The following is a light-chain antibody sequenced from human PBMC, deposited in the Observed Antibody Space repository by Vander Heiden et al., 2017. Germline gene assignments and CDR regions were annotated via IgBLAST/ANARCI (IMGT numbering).Light chain of an antibody. J-gene: IGLJ3*02. V-gene: IGLV2-8*01. CDR3: SSYAGSNSWV. CDR1: SSDVGGYNY. CDR2: EVS. Sequence: QSALTQPPPASGSPGQSVTISCIGTSSDVGGYNYVSWYQHHPGKAPKLMIYEVSERPSGVPDRFSGSKSGNTASLTVSGLQAEDEADYYCSSYAGSNSWVFGGGTKLTVL.